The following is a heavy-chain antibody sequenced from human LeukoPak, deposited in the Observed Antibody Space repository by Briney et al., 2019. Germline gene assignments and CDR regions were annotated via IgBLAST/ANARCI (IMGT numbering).Heavy chain of an antibody. CDR2: IQYDGSNK. D-gene: IGHD3-22*01. CDR1: GFTFNSHG. J-gene: IGHJ4*02. Sequence: PGGSLRLSCAASGFTFNSHGMNWVRQAPGKGLEWVAFIQYDGSNKYYADSVKGRFTVSRDNSKSTVYLQMNDLRGEDTAVYYCTKAKGQSWLFSHYWGRGTLVTVSS. V-gene: IGHV3-30*02. CDR3: TKAKGQSWLFSHY.